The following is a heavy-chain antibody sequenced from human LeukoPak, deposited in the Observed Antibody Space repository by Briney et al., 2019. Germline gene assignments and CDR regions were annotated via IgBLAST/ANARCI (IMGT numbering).Heavy chain of an antibody. D-gene: IGHD1-26*01. CDR3: ARDAGASPGYYYYYGMDV. CDR2: IYSGGST. Sequence: GGSLRLSCAASGFTVSSNYMSWVRQAPGKGLEWVSVIYSGGSTYYADSVKGRFTISRDNSKNTLCLQMNSLRAEDTAVYYCARDAGASPGYYYYYGMDVWGQGTTVTVSS. J-gene: IGHJ6*02. V-gene: IGHV3-53*01. CDR1: GFTVSSNY.